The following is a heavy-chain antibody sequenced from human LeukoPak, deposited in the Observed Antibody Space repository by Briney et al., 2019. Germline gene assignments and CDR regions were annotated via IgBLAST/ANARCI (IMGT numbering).Heavy chain of an antibody. V-gene: IGHV3-7*03. CDR3: ARDAYYSSGWYQHITKXYYXXXGMD. J-gene: IGHJ6*01. CDR2: IKQDGSEK. Sequence: PGGSLRLSCAASGFTFSSYWMSWVRQAPGKGLEWVANIKQDGSEKYYVDSVKGRFTISRDNAKNSLYLQMNSLRAEDTAVYYCARDAYYSSGWYQHITKXYYXXXGMD. CDR1: GFTFSSYW. D-gene: IGHD6-19*01.